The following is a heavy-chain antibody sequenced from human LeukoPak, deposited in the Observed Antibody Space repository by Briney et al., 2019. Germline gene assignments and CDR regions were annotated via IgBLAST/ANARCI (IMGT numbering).Heavy chain of an antibody. CDR2: ISYGGSNK. J-gene: IGHJ4*02. V-gene: IGHV3-30-3*01. CDR3: ARDPLLLEWLFYFDY. CDR1: GFTFSSYA. Sequence: GGSLRLSCAASGFTFSSYAMHWVRQAPGKGLEWVAVISYGGSNKYYADSVKGRFTISRDNSKNTLYLQMNSLRAEDTAVYYCARDPLLLEWLFYFDYWGQGTLVTVSS. D-gene: IGHD3-3*01.